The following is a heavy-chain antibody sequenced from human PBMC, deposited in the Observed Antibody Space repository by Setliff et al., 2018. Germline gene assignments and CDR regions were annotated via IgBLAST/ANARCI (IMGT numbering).Heavy chain of an antibody. CDR3: AKDYGSGSYAFDF. J-gene: IGHJ4*02. CDR2: ISATGGST. V-gene: IGHV3-23*01. CDR1: GFTFSRYA. D-gene: IGHD3-10*01. Sequence: WSLRLSCAATGFTFSRYAMSWVRQAPGKGLEWVSAISATGGSTYYADSVKGRFTISRDNSKNMLYLQMNSLRAEDTALYYCAKDYGSGSYAFDFWGQGNLVTVSS.